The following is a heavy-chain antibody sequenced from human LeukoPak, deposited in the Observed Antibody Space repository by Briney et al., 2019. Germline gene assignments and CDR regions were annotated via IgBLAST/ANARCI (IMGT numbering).Heavy chain of an antibody. CDR2: IYSGGST. CDR3: AKVGRGPTYDY. Sequence: PGGSLRLSCAASGFTVSSNYMSWVRQAPGKGLEWVSVIYSGGSTYYADSVKGRFTISRDNSKNTLYLQMNSLRAEDTAVYYCAKVGRGPTYDYWGQGTLVTVSS. J-gene: IGHJ4*02. CDR1: GFTVSSNY. V-gene: IGHV3-66*01. D-gene: IGHD3-10*01.